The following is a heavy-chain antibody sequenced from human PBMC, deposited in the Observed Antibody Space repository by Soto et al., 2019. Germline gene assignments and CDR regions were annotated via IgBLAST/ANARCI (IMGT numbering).Heavy chain of an antibody. V-gene: IGHV3-30*03. Sequence: QAHLVESGGGVVQPGRSLRLSCAASGFTFTSYGMHWVRQAPCTRLEWVAVISYDGGLQHYADSVKGRFTNSRDNSKNMVLLQMNSLRAEDTAVYYCVSDRGYGHASVPYSWGQGTLVSVSS. CDR1: GFTFTSYG. CDR2: ISYDGGLQ. CDR3: VSDRGYGHASVPYS. D-gene: IGHD5-18*01. J-gene: IGHJ4*02.